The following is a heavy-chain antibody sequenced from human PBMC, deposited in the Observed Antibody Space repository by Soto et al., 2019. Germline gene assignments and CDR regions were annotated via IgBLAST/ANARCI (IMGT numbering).Heavy chain of an antibody. D-gene: IGHD4-17*01. CDR1: GGSISSGGYS. Sequence: SETLSLTCAVSGGSISSGGYSWSWIRQPPGKGLEWIGYIYHSGSTYYNPSLKSRVTISVDRSKNQFSLKLSSVTAADTAVYYCARGAVTNWFDTWGQGTLVTVSS. J-gene: IGHJ5*02. CDR3: ARGAVTNWFDT. CDR2: IYHSGST. V-gene: IGHV4-30-2*01.